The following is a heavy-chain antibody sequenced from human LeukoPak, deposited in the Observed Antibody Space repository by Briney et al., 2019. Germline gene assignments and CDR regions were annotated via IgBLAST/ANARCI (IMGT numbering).Heavy chain of an antibody. V-gene: IGHV3-11*01. J-gene: IGHJ4*02. CDR3: ARPHTFDY. Sequence: PGGSLRLSCAASGFTFSDYYMTWIRQAPGRGLEWVSYISSSGTTIYYADSVKGRFTIARDNAKNSLYLQLSSLKIEDTAVYYCARPHTFDYWGQGTLVTVSS. CDR1: GFTFSDYY. CDR2: ISSSGTTI.